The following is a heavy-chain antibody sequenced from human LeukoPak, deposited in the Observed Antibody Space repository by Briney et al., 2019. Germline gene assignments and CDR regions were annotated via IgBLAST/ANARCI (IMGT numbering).Heavy chain of an antibody. Sequence: SEALSLTCTVSGDSISRGDYYCSWVRQHPGEGLEWIGYIYYSGSTHYNPSLKSRVTISVDTSKNQFSLNLNSVTAADTAVYYCARGGYYFDYWSQGTLVTVSS. J-gene: IGHJ4*02. CDR2: IYYSGST. D-gene: IGHD5-12*01. CDR1: GDSISRGDYY. V-gene: IGHV4-31*03. CDR3: ARGGYYFDY.